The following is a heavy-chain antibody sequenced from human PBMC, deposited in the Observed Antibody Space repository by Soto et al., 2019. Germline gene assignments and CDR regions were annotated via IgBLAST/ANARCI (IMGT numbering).Heavy chain of an antibody. CDR3: ARDIYCTSTSCYGSDY. D-gene: IGHD2-2*01. V-gene: IGHV3-11*05. J-gene: IGHJ4*02. Sequence: PGGSLRLSCAASGFTFSDYDMTWIRQAPGKGLEWVSYISSSSSYTNYADSVKGRFTISRDNAKNSLYLQMNSLRAEDTAVYYCARDIYCTSTSCYGSDYWGQGTLVTVSS. CDR1: GFTFSDYD. CDR2: ISSSSSYT.